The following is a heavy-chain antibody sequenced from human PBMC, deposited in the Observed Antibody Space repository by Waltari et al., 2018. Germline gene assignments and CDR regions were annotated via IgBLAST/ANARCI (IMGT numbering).Heavy chain of an antibody. CDR3: ARHCPVEMSTITRWFDP. CDR1: GGSFSGYY. J-gene: IGHJ5*02. CDR2: IKQSGGT. Sequence: QVQLQQWGAGLLKPSETLSLTCAVYGGSFSGYYWSWIRQPPGKGLEWLGEIKQSGGTNYNPYLKNRITISLNTSKNQFSLQLNSVTAADTAVYYCARHCPVEMSTITRWFDPWGQGTLVTVSS. V-gene: IGHV4-34*02. D-gene: IGHD1-1*01.